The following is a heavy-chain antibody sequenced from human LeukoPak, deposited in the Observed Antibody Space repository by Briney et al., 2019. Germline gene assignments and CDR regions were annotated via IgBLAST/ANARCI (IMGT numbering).Heavy chain of an antibody. J-gene: IGHJ4*02. D-gene: IGHD4-11*01. CDR2: INHSGST. CDR1: GGSFSGYY. Sequence: ASETLSLTCAVYGGSFSGYYWSWIRQPPGKGLEWIGEINHSGSTNYNPSLKSRVTISVDTSKSQFSLKLSSVTAAGTAVYYCAILGRTTQLDYWGQGTLVTVSS. V-gene: IGHV4-34*01. CDR3: AILGRTTQLDY.